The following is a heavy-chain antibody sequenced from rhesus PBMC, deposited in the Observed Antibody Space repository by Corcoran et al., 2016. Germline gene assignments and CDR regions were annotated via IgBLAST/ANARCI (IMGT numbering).Heavy chain of an antibody. CDR1: GFPFSSYD. CDR2: ISYTGKTI. D-gene: IGHD1-14*01. CDR3: TRRKAGTFSFDY. V-gene: IGHV3-136*01. J-gene: IGHJ4*01. Sequence: EVQLVESGGGLVQPGGSLRLSCSASGFPFSSYDIICVPPAPGKGLEWVSYISYTGKTIYYAESVKGRFTISRDNAKNSLSLQMSSLRAEDTAVYYCTRRKAGTFSFDYWGQGVLVTVSS.